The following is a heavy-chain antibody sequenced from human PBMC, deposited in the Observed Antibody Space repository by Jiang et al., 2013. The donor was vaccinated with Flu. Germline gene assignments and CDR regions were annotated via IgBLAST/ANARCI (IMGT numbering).Heavy chain of an antibody. CDR2: IYYSGST. CDR1: GGSISSYY. J-gene: IGHJ2*01. V-gene: IGHV4-59*08. CDR3: ARHPWPIVVVTAIPWYFDL. D-gene: IGHD2-21*02. Sequence: PGLLKPSETLSLTCTVSGGSISSYYWSWIRQPPGKGLEWIGYIYYSGSTNYNPSLKSRVTISVDTSKNQFSLKLSSVTAADTAVYYCARHPWPIVVVTAIPWYFDLWGRGTLVTVSS.